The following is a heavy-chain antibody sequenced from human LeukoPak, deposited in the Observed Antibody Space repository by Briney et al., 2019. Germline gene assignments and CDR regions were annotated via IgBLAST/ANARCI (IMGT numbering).Heavy chain of an antibody. CDR3: AKATSATTYFDS. V-gene: IGHV3-23*01. D-gene: IGHD5-24*01. CDR1: GFTFSTYA. CDR2: ISGRGDTI. J-gene: IGHJ4*02. Sequence: GGSLRLSCAASGFTFSTYAMSWVRQAPGMGLEWVSAISGRGDTIFYADSVKGRFTVSRDNSKNTLFLQVNSLRAEDTAVYYCAKATSATTYFDSWGQGTLVIVSS.